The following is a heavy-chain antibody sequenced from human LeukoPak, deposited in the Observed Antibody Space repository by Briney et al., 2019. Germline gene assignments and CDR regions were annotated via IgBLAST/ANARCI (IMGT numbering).Heavy chain of an antibody. V-gene: IGHV3-9*01. Sequence: PGRSLRLSCAASGFTFDDYAMHWVRQAPGKGLEWVSSINWNGDSVNYADSVKGRFTISRDNAKNSLYLRMNSLRAEDTALYYCARDLLGSWGQGTLVTVSS. CDR3: ARDLLGS. CDR2: INWNGDSV. CDR1: GFTFDDYA. J-gene: IGHJ5*02.